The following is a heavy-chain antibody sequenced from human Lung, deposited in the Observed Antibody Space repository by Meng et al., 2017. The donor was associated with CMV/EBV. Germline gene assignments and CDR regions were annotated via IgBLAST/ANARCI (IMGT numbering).Heavy chain of an antibody. CDR2: IYAGGRSA. Sequence: SCKASGGTFSSYAISWVRQAPGKGLEWVAVIYAGGRSAYYAESVKGRFTIFRDGSKNTVYLEMNSLRAEDTALYYCAKDSTYSAWGQGTLVTVSS. CDR3: AKDSTYSA. D-gene: IGHD6-13*01. CDR1: GGTFSSYA. V-gene: IGHV3-23*03. J-gene: IGHJ5*02.